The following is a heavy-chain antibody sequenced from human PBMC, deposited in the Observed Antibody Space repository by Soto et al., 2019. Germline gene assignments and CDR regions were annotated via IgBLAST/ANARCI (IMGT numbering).Heavy chain of an antibody. J-gene: IGHJ4*02. D-gene: IGHD6-19*01. CDR3: ARDPSPGQWLAPYYFDY. Sequence: ASVKVSCKASGYTFTSYGISWVRQAPGQGLEWMGWISAYNGNTNYAQKLQGRVTMTTDTSTSTAYMELRSLRSDDTAVYYCARDPSPGQWLAPYYFDYWGQGTLVTVSS. V-gene: IGHV1-18*01. CDR1: GYTFTSYG. CDR2: ISAYNGNT.